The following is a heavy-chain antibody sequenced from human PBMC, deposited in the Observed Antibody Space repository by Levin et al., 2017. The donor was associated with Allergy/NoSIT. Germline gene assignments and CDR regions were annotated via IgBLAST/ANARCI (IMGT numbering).Heavy chain of an antibody. Sequence: LSLTCAASGFPFSNYDMSWGRQAPGKGLDWVSTFTSRGSSTYYADSVKGRFTMSRDNSKNTLYLLMNSLGADDTAVYYCSRDLGVLSSGWYADLDYWGQGTLVSVSS. J-gene: IGHJ4*02. CDR2: FTSRGSST. D-gene: IGHD6-19*01. CDR1: GFPFSNYD. CDR3: SRDLGVLSSGWYADLDY. V-gene: IGHV3-23*01.